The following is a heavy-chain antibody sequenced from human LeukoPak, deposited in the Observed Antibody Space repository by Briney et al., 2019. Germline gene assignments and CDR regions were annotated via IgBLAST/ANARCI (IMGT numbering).Heavy chain of an antibody. D-gene: IGHD2-15*01. CDR3: ASQSSPNY. V-gene: IGHV3-21*01. J-gene: IGHJ4*02. CDR2: IISSSSYI. CDR1: XXTXXXXX. Sequence: PGGSXRLSCAASXXTXXXXXMXXXXQAPGXGLEWVSSIISSSSYIYYADSVKGRFTISRDNAKNSLYLQMNSLRAEDTAVYYCASQSSPNYWGQGTLVTVSS.